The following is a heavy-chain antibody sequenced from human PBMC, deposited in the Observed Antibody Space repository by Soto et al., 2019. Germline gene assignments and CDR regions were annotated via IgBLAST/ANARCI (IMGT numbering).Heavy chain of an antibody. J-gene: IGHJ6*02. CDR1: GYTFTSYG. CDR3: ERDKLRYYYYGMDV. CDR2: ISAFIGNT. Sequence: GASVKVSCNASGYTFTSYGICWVRQAPGQGLEWMGWISAFIGNTNYAQKLQGRVTMTTDKSTSTDYMELRRLRSDDTAVYYCERDKLRYYYYGMDVWGQGTTVTVSS. V-gene: IGHV1-18*01. D-gene: IGHD1-7*01.